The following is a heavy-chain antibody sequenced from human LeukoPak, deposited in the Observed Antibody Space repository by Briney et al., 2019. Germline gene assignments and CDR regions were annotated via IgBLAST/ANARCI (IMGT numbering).Heavy chain of an antibody. CDR3: ARDPGRRYFDY. V-gene: IGHV1-46*01. Sequence: GASVKVSCKASGYTFTNYWLHWVRQAPGQGLGWMGIVNPSGGNTNYAQNFQGRVTMTRDASTSTVFMELGSLRHEDTAVYYCARDPGRRYFDYWGQGTLVTISS. CDR2: VNPSGGNT. CDR1: GYTFTNYW. J-gene: IGHJ4*02.